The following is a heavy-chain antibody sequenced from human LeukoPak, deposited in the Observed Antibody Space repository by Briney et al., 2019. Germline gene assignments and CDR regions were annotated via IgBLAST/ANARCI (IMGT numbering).Heavy chain of an antibody. CDR3: AKDYSSLNYYHGMDV. J-gene: IGHJ6*02. D-gene: IGHD4-11*01. CDR2: ISGSGGGT. V-gene: IGHV3-23*01. Sequence: PGGSLRLSCAASGFTFTGYAMTWVRQAPRKGLEWVSAISGSGGGTYYADSVKGRFTISRDNSKNTLYLQMNSLRGEDTAVYYCAKDYSSLNYYHGMDVWGQGTTVTVSS. CDR1: GFTFTGYA.